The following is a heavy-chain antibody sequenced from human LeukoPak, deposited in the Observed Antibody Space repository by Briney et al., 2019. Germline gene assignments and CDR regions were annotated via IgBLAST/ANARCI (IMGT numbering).Heavy chain of an antibody. CDR2: ISAYNGNT. V-gene: IGHV1-18*01. CDR3: ARGPDYDILTGYYTP. D-gene: IGHD3-9*01. Sequence: ASVKVSCKASGYTLTSSGISWVRQAPGQGLEWMGWISAYNGNTNYAQKLQGRVTMTTDTSTSTAYMELRSLRSDDTAVYYCARGPDYDILTGYYTPWGQGTLVTVSS. J-gene: IGHJ5*02. CDR1: GYTLTSSG.